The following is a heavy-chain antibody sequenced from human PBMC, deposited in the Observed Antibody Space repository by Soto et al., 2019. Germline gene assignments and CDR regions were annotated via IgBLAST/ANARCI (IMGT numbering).Heavy chain of an antibody. J-gene: IGHJ4*02. Sequence: GGSLRLSCAASGFTFSSYWMSWVRQAPGKGLEWVANIKQDGSEKYYVDSVKGRFTISRDNAKNSLYLQMNSLRAEDTAVYYCARDRVVANFDYCRQRTLVTGSA. CDR3: ARDRVVANFDY. CDR1: GFTFSSYW. CDR2: IKQDGSEK. V-gene: IGHV3-7*01. D-gene: IGHD2-21*01.